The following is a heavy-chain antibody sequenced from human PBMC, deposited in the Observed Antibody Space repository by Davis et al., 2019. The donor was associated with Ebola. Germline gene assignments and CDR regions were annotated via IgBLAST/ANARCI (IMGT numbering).Heavy chain of an antibody. CDR2: ISYDGSNK. D-gene: IGHD3-3*01. V-gene: IGHV3-30*18. Sequence: GGSLRLSCAASGFTFSSYSMNWVRQAPGKGLEWVAVISYDGSNKYYADSVKGRFTISRDNSKNTLYLQMNSLRAGDTAVYYCAKEILRYLDYWGQGTLVTVSS. CDR3: AKEILRYLDY. J-gene: IGHJ4*02. CDR1: GFTFSSYS.